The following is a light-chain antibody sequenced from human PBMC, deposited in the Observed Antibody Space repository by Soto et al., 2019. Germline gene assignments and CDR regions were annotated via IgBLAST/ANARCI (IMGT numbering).Light chain of an antibody. CDR3: LQDHNYPRT. CDR1: QSVSSSY. CDR2: GAS. V-gene: IGKV3D-7*01. Sequence: EIVLTQSPGTLSLSPGEGATLSCRASQSVSSSYIAWYQQRPGQTPSLLIYGASTRATGIPDRFSGSGSGTHFTLTISSLQPEDFATYFCLQDHNYPRTFGQGTKVDIK. J-gene: IGKJ1*01.